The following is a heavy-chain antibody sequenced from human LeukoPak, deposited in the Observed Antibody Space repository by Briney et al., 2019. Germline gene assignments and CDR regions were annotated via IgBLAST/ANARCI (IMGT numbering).Heavy chain of an antibody. CDR1: GGSISSYY. Sequence: SETLSLTCTVSGGSISSYYWSWIRQPPGKGLEWIGYIYYSGSTNYNPSLKSRVTISVDTSKNQFSLKLSSVTAADTAVYYCARVHDIRYGMDVWGQGTTVTVSS. D-gene: IGHD3-9*01. J-gene: IGHJ6*02. CDR3: ARVHDIRYGMDV. V-gene: IGHV4-59*01. CDR2: IYYSGST.